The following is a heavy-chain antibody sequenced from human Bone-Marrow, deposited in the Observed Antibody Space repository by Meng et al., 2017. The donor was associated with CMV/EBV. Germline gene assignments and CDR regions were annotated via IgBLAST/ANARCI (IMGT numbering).Heavy chain of an antibody. Sequence: ASVKVSCKASGYTFTGYYMHWVRQAPGQGPEWMGWINPSSGGTKNAQKFQGRVTITRNTSISTAYMELSSLRSEDTAVYYCARSLAGDGYNRWGQGTLVTVSS. CDR3: ARSLAGDGYNR. CDR2: INPSSGGT. V-gene: IGHV1-2*02. J-gene: IGHJ4*02. CDR1: GYTFTGYY. D-gene: IGHD5-24*01.